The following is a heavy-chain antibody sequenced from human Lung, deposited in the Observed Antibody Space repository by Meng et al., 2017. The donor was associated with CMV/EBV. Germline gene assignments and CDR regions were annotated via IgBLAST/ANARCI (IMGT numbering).Heavy chain of an antibody. CDR2: IAGSDSAT. CDR3: AKDYFSTTGFLDS. J-gene: IGHJ4*02. Sequence: ASGSSVRNFAESWVRRVPGKGGEGVAGIAGSDSATCHTAYVRGRFAISRDNSENTLWLQMNSLRAEDTAMYYCAKDYFSTTGFLDSWGQGTLVTVSS. V-gene: IGHV3-23*01. D-gene: IGHD2/OR15-2a*01. CDR1: GSSVRNFA.